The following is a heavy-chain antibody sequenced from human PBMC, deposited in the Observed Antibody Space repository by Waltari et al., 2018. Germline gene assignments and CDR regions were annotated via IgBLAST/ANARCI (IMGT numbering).Heavy chain of an antibody. J-gene: IGHJ3*02. D-gene: IGHD7-27*01. V-gene: IGHV4-34*01. CDR3: AGLDYCGNWGPDAFDI. CDR2: INHSGST. Sequence: QVQLQQWGAGLLKPSETLSLTCAVYGGSFSGYYWSWIRQPPGKGLEWIGEINHSGSTNYNPSLKSRVTISVDTSKNQFSLKLSSVTAADTAVYYCAGLDYCGNWGPDAFDIWGQGTMVTVSS. CDR1: GGSFSGYY.